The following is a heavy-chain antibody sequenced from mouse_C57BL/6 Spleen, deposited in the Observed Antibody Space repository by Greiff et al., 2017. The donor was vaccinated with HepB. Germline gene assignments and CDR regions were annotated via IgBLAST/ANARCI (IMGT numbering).Heavy chain of an antibody. J-gene: IGHJ2*01. Sequence: VNVVESEGGLVQPGSSMKLSCTASGFTFSDYYMAWVRQVPEKGLEWVANINYDGSSTYYLDSLKSRFIISRDNAKNILYLQMSSLKSEDTATYYGARGGDYGFFDYWGQGTTLTVSS. CDR2: INYDGSST. D-gene: IGHD1-2*01. V-gene: IGHV5-16*01. CDR3: ARGGDYGFFDY. CDR1: GFTFSDYY.